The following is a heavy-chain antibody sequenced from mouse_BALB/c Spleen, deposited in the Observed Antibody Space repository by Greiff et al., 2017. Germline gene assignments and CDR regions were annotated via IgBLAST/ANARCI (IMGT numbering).Heavy chain of an antibody. D-gene: IGHD2-1*01. CDR1: GFAFSSYD. Sequence: EVQVVESGGGLVKPGGSLKLSCAASGFAFSSYDMSWVRQTPEKRLEWVAYISSGGGSTYYPDTVKGRFTISRDNAKNTLYLQMSSLKSEDTAMYYCARQGNYDYFDYWGQGTTLTVSS. CDR2: ISSGGGST. V-gene: IGHV5-12-1*01. J-gene: IGHJ2*01. CDR3: ARQGNYDYFDY.